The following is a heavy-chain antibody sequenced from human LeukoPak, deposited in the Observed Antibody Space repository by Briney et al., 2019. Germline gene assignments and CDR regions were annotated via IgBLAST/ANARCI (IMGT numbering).Heavy chain of an antibody. V-gene: IGHV1-18*01. CDR1: GYTFTSYG. Sequence: ASVKVSCKASGYTFTSYGISWVRQAPGQGLEWMGWISAYNGNTNYAQKLQGRVTMTTDTSTSTAYMELRSLRSDDTAVYYCARQGIAAAGTGYYYYYMDVWGKGTTVTVSS. J-gene: IGHJ6*03. D-gene: IGHD6-13*01. CDR2: ISAYNGNT. CDR3: ARQGIAAAGTGYYYYYMDV.